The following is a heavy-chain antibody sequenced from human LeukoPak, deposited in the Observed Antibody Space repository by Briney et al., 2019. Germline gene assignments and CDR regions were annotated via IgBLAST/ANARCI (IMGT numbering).Heavy chain of an antibody. CDR1: GSSISSYY. V-gene: IGHV4-59*01. D-gene: IGHD6-13*01. CDR2: IYYSGST. Sequence: TSETLSLTCTVSGSSISSYYWSRIRQPPGKGLEWIGYIYYSGSTNYNPSLKSRVTISVDTSKNQFSLKLSSVTAADTAVYYCARLIAAAGPNWFDPWGQGTLVTVSS. J-gene: IGHJ5*02. CDR3: ARLIAAAGPNWFDP.